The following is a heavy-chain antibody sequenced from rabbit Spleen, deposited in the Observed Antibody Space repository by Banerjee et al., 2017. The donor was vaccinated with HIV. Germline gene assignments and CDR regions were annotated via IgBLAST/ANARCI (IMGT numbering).Heavy chain of an antibody. D-gene: IGHD4-2*01. CDR2: ISNSGSA. J-gene: IGHJ4*01. V-gene: IGHV1S36*01. CDR1: GFSLSNYG. Sequence: QEQLEESGGGLVTPGGTLKLTCTASGFSLSNYGASWVRQAAGKGLEWIGYISNSGSAYYASWAKGRFTISKTSSTTVTLQMTSLTAADTATYFCARKYAGSGVYALWGQGTLVTVS. CDR3: ARKYAGSGVYAL.